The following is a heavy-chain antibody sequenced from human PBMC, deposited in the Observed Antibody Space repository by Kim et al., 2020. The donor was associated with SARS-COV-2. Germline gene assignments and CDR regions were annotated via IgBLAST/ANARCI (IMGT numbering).Heavy chain of an antibody. J-gene: IGHJ5*02. D-gene: IGHD6-13*01. V-gene: IGHV3-23*01. Sequence: YYADYVKGRFTISGDNAKNTMYLQVNFLRAEDTAVYYCAKDPRSSSSCNPWGQGTLVTVSS. CDR3: AKDPRSSSSCNP.